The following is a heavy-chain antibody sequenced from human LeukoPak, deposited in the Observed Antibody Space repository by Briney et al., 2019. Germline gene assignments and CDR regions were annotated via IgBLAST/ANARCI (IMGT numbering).Heavy chain of an antibody. J-gene: IGHJ5*02. D-gene: IGHD1-1*01. V-gene: IGHV4-39*07. CDR2: IYYSGST. CDR1: GGSISSSSYY. Sequence: SETLSLTCTVSGGSISSSSYYWGWIRQPPGKGLEWIGSIYYSGSTYYNPSLKSRVTISVDTSKNQFSLKLSSVTAADTAVYYCASGRYGTINNWFDPWGRGTLVTVSS. CDR3: ASGRYGTINNWFDP.